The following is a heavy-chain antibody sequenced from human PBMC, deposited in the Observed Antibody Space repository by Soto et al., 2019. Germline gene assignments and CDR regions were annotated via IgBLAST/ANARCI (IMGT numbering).Heavy chain of an antibody. CDR2: INPDGSAT. J-gene: IGHJ4*02. V-gene: IGHV3-74*01. CDR3: GRGGSDSPMAPGY. Sequence: GGSLRLSCAASGFTFSSYWMHWVRQAPGKGLVWVSRINPDGSATNYADSVKGRFTISRDNAKNTLYLQMNSLRAEATAVFYCGRGGSDSPMAPGYWGQGPLVTVYS. CDR1: GFTFSSYW. D-gene: IGHD5-18*01.